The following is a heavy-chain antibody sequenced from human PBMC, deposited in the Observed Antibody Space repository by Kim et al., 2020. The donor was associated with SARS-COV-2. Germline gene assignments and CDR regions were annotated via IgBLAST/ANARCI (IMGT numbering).Heavy chain of an antibody. CDR3: ARDFDYDSSGFWGY. J-gene: IGHJ4*02. Sequence: ASVKVSCKASGYTFTSYGINWVRQAPGQGLEWMGWISAYNGNTNYAQKLQGRVTMTTDTSTSTAYMELRSLRSDDTAVYYCARDFDYDSSGFWGYWGQGTLVTVSS. CDR2: ISAYNGNT. CDR1: GYTFTSYG. V-gene: IGHV1-18*04. D-gene: IGHD3-22*01.